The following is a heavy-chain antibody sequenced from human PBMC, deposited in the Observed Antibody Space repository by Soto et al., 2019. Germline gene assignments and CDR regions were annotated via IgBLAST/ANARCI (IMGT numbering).Heavy chain of an antibody. CDR2: INPNSGGT. CDR3: ARGRIQLWQTPSDP. D-gene: IGHD5-18*01. CDR1: GYTFTGYY. Sequence: ASVKVSFKACGYTFTGYYMHWLRQAPGQGLEWMGWINPNSGGTNYAQKFQGRVTMTRDTSISTAYMELSRLRSDDTAVYYCARGRIQLWQTPSDPWGQGTLVTVSS. V-gene: IGHV1-2*02. J-gene: IGHJ5*02.